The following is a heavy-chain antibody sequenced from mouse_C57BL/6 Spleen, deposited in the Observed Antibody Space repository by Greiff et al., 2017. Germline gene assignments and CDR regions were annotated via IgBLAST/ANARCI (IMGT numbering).Heavy chain of an antibody. CDR1: GFSLTSYG. D-gene: IGHD1-1*01. CDR3: ARNSPRSSHLYYAMDY. CDR2: IWSGGST. V-gene: IGHV2-2*01. J-gene: IGHJ4*01. Sequence: QVQLKESGPGLVQPSQSLSITCTVSGFSLTSYGVHWVRQSPGKGLEWLGVIWSGGSTDYNAAFISRLSISKDNSKSQVFFKMNSLQADDTAIYYCARNSPRSSHLYYAMDYWGQGTSVTVSS.